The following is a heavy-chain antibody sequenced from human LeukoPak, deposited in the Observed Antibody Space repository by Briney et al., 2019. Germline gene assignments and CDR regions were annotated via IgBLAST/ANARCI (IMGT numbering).Heavy chain of an antibody. CDR2: FYSGGNT. CDR1: GFAVSDNY. J-gene: IGHJ6*03. CDR3: ARSLDIVVVPAAKHDYYYYYYMDV. D-gene: IGHD2-2*01. Sequence: GGSLRLSCVVSGFAVSDNYMSWVRQAPGKGLEWVSTFYSGGNTHSADSVKGRFTISRDNSKNTLYLQMGSLRAEDMAVYYCARSLDIVVVPAAKHDYYYYYYMDVWGKGTTVTISS. V-gene: IGHV3-66*01.